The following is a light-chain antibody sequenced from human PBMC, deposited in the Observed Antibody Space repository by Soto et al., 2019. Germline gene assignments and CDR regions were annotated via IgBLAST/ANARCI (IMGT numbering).Light chain of an antibody. J-gene: IGKJ3*01. Sequence: DIQMTQSPSSLSASVGDRVTITCQASQDISNYLNGYQQKPGRAPKLLIYDASNLETGVPSRFSRSVSGTDFTFTISGPQPDDFSIYYGQHYDDLSFTFGPGT. V-gene: IGKV1-33*01. CDR3: QHYDDLSFT. CDR1: QDISNY. CDR2: DAS.